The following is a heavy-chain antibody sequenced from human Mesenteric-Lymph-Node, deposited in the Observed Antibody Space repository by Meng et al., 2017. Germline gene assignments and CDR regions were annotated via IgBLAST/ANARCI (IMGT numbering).Heavy chain of an antibody. V-gene: IGHV6-1*01. CDR2: TYYKSKWYN. D-gene: IGHD5-12*01. CDR1: GDSVSSNSAA. Sequence: QVQLQQSGPGLVQPSQTLSLTCAISGDSVSSNSAAWIWTRQSPSRGLEWLGRTYYKSKWYNDYAVSVKRRITINPDTSRNQFSLQLNSVTPEDTAVYFCARERDSGPNHFDYWGQGILVTVSS. CDR3: ARERDSGPNHFDY. J-gene: IGHJ4*01.